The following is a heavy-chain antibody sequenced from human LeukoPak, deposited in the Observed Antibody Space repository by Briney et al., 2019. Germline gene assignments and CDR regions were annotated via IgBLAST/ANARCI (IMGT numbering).Heavy chain of an antibody. V-gene: IGHV1-24*01. CDR3: ARRHSSSSSFDY. Sequence: ASVKASCKVSGYTLTELSMHWVRQAPGKGLEWMGGFDPEDGETIYAQKFRGRVIMTRDTSTTTVYMELSSLRSEDTAVYYCARRHSSSSSFDYWGQGTLVTVSS. D-gene: IGHD6-6*01. CDR2: FDPEDGET. CDR1: GYTLTELS. J-gene: IGHJ4*02.